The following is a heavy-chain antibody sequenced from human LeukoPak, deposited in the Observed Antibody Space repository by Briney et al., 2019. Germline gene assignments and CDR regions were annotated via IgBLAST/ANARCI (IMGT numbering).Heavy chain of an antibody. D-gene: IGHD6-19*01. CDR2: ISYDGSNK. CDR3: AKEARGYSSGWYYFDQ. J-gene: IGHJ4*02. V-gene: IGHV3-30*18. CDR1: GFTFSSYG. Sequence: GGSLRLSCVASGFTFSSYGLHWVRQAPGKGLEWVAVISYDGSNKYYADSVRGRLSISRDNSKNSLYLQMNSLRAEDTAVYYCAKEARGYSSGWYYFDQWGQGTLVTVSS.